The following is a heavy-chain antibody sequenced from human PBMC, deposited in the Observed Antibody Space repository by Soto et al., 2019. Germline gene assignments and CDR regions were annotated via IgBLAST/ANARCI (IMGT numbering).Heavy chain of an antibody. D-gene: IGHD2-15*01. CDR2: ISSSDSYI. CDR1: GFTFSTYS. V-gene: IGHV3-21*01. J-gene: IGHJ4*02. CDR3: ERQHDSSYYLDY. Sequence: GGSLRLSCAASGFTFSTYSMSWVRQAPGKGLEWVSFISSSDSYIYYADSVKGRFTISRDNAKNSLYLQMNSLRAEDTAVYYCERQHDSSYYLDYCGQGALVTVSS.